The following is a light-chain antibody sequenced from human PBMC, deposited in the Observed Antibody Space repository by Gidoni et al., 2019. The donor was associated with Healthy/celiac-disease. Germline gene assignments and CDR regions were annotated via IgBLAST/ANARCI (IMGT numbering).Light chain of an antibody. Sequence: LAVSLGERATINCKSSQSVLYSSNNKKYLAWYQQKPGQPPKLLIYWASTRESGVPDRFSGSGSGTDFTLTISSLQAEDVAVYYCQQYYSTPRTFGQGTKVEIK. CDR2: WAS. CDR1: QSVLYSSNNKKY. J-gene: IGKJ1*01. CDR3: QQYYSTPRT. V-gene: IGKV4-1*01.